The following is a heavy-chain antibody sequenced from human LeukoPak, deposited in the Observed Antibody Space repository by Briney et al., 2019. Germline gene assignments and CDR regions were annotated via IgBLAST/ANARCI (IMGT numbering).Heavy chain of an antibody. CDR2: IYYSGST. CDR3: AREVRYGMDI. J-gene: IGHJ6*02. CDR1: RGSISSYY. Sequence: PSETLSLTCTVSRGSISSYYWSWIRQAPGKGLEWIGYIYYSGSTNYNPSLKSRVTISVDTSKKRLSLQLNSVTAADTAVYYCAREVRYGMDIWGQGTTVTVSS. V-gene: IGHV4-59*01.